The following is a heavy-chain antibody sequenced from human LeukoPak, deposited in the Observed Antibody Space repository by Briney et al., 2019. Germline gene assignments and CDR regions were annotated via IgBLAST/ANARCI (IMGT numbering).Heavy chain of an antibody. CDR3: AREDDSGSYFVDY. D-gene: IGHD1-26*01. Sequence: ASVKVSCKASGGTFSSYAISWVRQAPGRGLEWMGGIIPIFGTANYAQKFQGRVTITADESTSTAYMELSSLRSEDTAVYYCAREDDSGSYFVDYWGQGTLVTVSS. CDR2: IIPIFGTA. V-gene: IGHV1-69*13. J-gene: IGHJ4*02. CDR1: GGTFSSYA.